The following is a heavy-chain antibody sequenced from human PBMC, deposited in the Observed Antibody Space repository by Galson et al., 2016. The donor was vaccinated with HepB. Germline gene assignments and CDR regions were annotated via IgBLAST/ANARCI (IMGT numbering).Heavy chain of an antibody. D-gene: IGHD2-15*01. CDR3: AKMSCRGGYCYSALRNLIRGHFDY. V-gene: IGHV3-30*18. CDR1: GFTFSNYG. CDR2: ISNDAYNA. Sequence: SLRLSCAGSGFTFSNYGMHWVRQGPGKGLDWVGVISNDAYNAYYADSVKGRFTISRDNSKNTLYLQMNSLRTEDTAVYYCAKMSCRGGYCYSALRNLIRGHFDYWGQGTLVTVSS. J-gene: IGHJ4*02.